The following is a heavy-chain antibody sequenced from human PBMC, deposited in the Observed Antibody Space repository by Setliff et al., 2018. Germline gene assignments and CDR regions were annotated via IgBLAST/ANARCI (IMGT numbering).Heavy chain of an antibody. D-gene: IGHD5-18*01. V-gene: IGHV1-18*01. Sequence: ASVKVSCKASGYTFTIYGISWVRQAPGQGLEWMGWISAYNGNTNYAQKLQGRVTITRDTSASTAYMELSSLRSEDTAVYYCARDKLWLMGYYYYYYMDVWGKGTTVTVSS. CDR3: ARDKLWLMGYYYYYYMDV. CDR1: GYTFTIYG. CDR2: ISAYNGNT. J-gene: IGHJ6*03.